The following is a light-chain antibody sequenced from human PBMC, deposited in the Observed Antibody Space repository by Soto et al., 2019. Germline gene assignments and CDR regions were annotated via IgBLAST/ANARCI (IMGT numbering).Light chain of an antibody. CDR1: QSVRTV. J-gene: IGKJ5*01. Sequence: EIVLTQSPATLSLSPGERATLSCGASQSVRTVLAWYQQKPGQAPRLLIYDASTRATGVPARFSGSGSGTDFPPPISNLESADFGVYYCQQRTDWPTITFGQGTRLDIK. V-gene: IGKV3-11*01. CDR3: QQRTDWPTIT. CDR2: DAS.